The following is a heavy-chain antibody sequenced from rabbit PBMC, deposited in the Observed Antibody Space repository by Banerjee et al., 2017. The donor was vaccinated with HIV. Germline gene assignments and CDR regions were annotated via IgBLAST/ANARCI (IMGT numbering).Heavy chain of an antibody. CDR3: ARETGYAGGGYSFNL. CDR2: ICNSDAKS. V-gene: IGHV1S45*01. CDR1: GFSFSSGYD. Sequence: QEQLVESGGDLVKPGASLTLTCTASGFSFSSGYDMCWVRQAPGKGPEWIACICNSDAKSYYASWAKGRFTISKTSSTTVTLQMTSLTAADTATYFCARETGYAGGGYSFNLWGPGTLVTVS. J-gene: IGHJ4*01. D-gene: IGHD8-1*01.